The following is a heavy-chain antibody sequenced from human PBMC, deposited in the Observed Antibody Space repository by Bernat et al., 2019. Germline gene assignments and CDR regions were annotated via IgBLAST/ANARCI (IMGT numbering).Heavy chain of an antibody. CDR2: IYYSGST. J-gene: IGHJ4*02. D-gene: IGHD6-19*01. V-gene: IGHV4-39*01. CDR1: GGSISSYY. CDR3: ARRLGQWLANVDY. Sequence: QVQLQESGPGLVKPSETLSLTCTVSGGSISSYYWGWIRQPPGKGLEWIGSIYYSGSTYYNPSLKSRVTISVDTSKNQFSLKLSSVTAADTAVYYCARRLGQWLANVDYWGQGTLVTVSS.